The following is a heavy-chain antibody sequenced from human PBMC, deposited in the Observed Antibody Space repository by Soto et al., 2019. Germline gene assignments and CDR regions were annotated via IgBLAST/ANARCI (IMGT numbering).Heavy chain of an antibody. CDR2: IYYSGST. CDR1: GGSISSGDYY. V-gene: IGHV4-30-4*01. CDR3: ARDYRGYSGYDSKSDY. D-gene: IGHD5-12*01. Sequence: PSETLSLTCTVSGGSISSGDYYWSWIRQPPGKGLEWIGYIYYSGSTYYNPSLKSRVTISVDTSKNQFSLKLSSVTAADTAVYYCARDYRGYSGYDSKSDYWGQGTLVTVSS. J-gene: IGHJ4*02.